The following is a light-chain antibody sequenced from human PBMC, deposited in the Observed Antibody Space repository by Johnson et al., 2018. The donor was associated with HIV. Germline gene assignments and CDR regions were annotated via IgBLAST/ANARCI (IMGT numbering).Light chain of an antibody. J-gene: IGLJ1*01. CDR1: SSNIGNNY. CDR3: GTGERCLWAPYV. CDR2: ENN. Sequence: QSVLTQSPSVSAAPGQNVTISCSGSSSNIGNNYVSWYQQPPGTAPKLLIYENNKRPSGIPDRFSRSNSGTSAALAITGLQSGDEADYYCGTGERCLWAPYVFGTGTKVTVL. V-gene: IGLV1-51*02.